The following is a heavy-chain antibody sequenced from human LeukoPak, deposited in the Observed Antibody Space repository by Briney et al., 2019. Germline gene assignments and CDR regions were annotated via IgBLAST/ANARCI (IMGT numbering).Heavy chain of an antibody. CDR3: AADGGFDY. V-gene: IGHV3-48*03. Sequence: PGGSLRLSCAASGFTFSSYEMNWVRQAPGKGLEWVSYISGSGSTIYYADSVKGRFTISRDNAKNSLYLQMDSLRVEDTAVYYCAADGGFDYWGQGTLVTISP. D-gene: IGHD3-16*01. J-gene: IGHJ4*02. CDR2: ISGSGSTI. CDR1: GFTFSSYE.